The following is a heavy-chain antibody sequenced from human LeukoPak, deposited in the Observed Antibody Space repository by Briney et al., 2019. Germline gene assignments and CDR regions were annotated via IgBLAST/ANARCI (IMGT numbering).Heavy chain of an antibody. V-gene: IGHV1-18*01. CDR3: ARGLVVVTAMREPYFDY. J-gene: IGHJ4*02. CDR2: ISAYNGNT. D-gene: IGHD2-21*02. Sequence: ASVKVSCKASGYTFTSYGISWVRQAPGQGLEWMGWISAYNGNTNYAQKLQGRVTMTTDTSTSTAYMELSRLRSDDTAVYYCARGLVVVTAMREPYFDYWGQGTLVTVSS. CDR1: GYTFTSYG.